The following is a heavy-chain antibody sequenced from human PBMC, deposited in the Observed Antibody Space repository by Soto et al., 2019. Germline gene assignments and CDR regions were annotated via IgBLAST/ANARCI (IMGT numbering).Heavy chain of an antibody. Sequence: GASVKVSCKASGYTFTSYYMHWVRQAPGQGLEWMGIINPSGGSTSYAQKFQGRVTMTRDTSTSTVYMELSSLRSEDTAVYYCARHFLTYYYDSSEPYDAFDIWGQGTVVTVSS. CDR3: ARHFLTYYYDSSEPYDAFDI. V-gene: IGHV1-46*01. J-gene: IGHJ3*02. CDR2: INPSGGST. D-gene: IGHD3-22*01. CDR1: GYTFTSYY.